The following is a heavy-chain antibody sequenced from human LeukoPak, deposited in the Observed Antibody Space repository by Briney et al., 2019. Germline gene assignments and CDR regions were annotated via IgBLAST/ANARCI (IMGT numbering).Heavy chain of an antibody. J-gene: IGHJ5*02. CDR2: ISFDGSNK. Sequence: GGSLRLSCAASGFTFSSYAMHWVRQAPGKGLEWVAVISFDGSNKYYADSVKGRFTIFRDNSKNTLYLQMNSLRAEDTAVYYCARDQDGEVGAPLFDPRGQGTLVTVSS. CDR3: ARDQDGEVGAPLFDP. D-gene: IGHD1-26*01. V-gene: IGHV3-30*04. CDR1: GFTFSSYA.